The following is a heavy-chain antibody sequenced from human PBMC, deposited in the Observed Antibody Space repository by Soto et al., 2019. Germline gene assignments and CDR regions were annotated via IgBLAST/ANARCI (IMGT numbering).Heavy chain of an antibody. D-gene: IGHD6-13*01. Sequence: ESGGGLVQPGGSLRLSCAASGFTFSSYAMHWVRQAPGKGMEYVSAISSNGGSTYYANSVKGRFTISRDNSKNTLYLQMGSLRAEDMAVDYCARSRDSSSDYWGQGTLVTVSS. V-gene: IGHV3-64*01. CDR2: ISSNGGST. CDR3: ARSRDSSSDY. J-gene: IGHJ4*02. CDR1: GFTFSSYA.